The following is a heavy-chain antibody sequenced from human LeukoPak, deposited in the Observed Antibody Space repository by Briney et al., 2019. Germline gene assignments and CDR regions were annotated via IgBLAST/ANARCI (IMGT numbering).Heavy chain of an antibody. J-gene: IGHJ4*02. CDR1: AFTFSSYA. Sequence: GGSLRLSCSASAFTFSSYAMSWVRQAPGKGLEWVSAISGSGGSTYYADSVKGRFTISRDNSKNTLYLQMNSLRAEDTAVYYCAKDLFVTDYYDSSGYYFDYWGQGTLVTVSS. D-gene: IGHD3-22*01. CDR2: ISGSGGST. CDR3: AKDLFVTDYYDSSGYYFDY. V-gene: IGHV3-23*01.